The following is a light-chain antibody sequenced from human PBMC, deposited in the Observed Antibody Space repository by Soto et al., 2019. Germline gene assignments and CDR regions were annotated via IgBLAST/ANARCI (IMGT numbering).Light chain of an antibody. CDR3: QQYNNWPPTWT. CDR2: GAS. J-gene: IGKJ1*01. CDR1: QSVSSN. V-gene: IGKV3-15*01. Sequence: IVMTHSPATLSVSPGERATLSCRASQSVSSNLAWYQQKPGQAPRLLIYGASTRATGIPARFSDSGSGTEFTLTISSLQSEDFAVYYCQQYNNWPPTWTFGQGTKV.